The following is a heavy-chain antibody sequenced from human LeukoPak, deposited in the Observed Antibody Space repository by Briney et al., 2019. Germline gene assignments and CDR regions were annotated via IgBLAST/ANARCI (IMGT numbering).Heavy chain of an antibody. D-gene: IGHD3-10*01. CDR3: EAVRSSYYGTGSSSYFGY. CDR2: IVIGSGNT. CDR1: GFTFTSSA. Sequence: GPSVKVSCKASGFTFTSSAVQRVRQARGQRLEWKGWIVIGSGNTNYAQKFYEGVTITRDMSTSTAYMELSSLRSEDTAVYYCEAVRSSYYGTGSSSYFGYWGQGVLVT. V-gene: IGHV1-58*01. J-gene: IGHJ4*02.